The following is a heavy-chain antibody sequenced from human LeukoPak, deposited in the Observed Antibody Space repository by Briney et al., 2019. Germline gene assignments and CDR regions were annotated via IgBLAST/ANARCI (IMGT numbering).Heavy chain of an antibody. Sequence: PSETLSLTCTVSGGSISSYYWIWIRQPPGKGLEWIGYIYYSGSTNYNPSLKSRVTISVDTSKNQFSLKLSSVTAADTAVYYCARDLVAAAPHNDAFDIWGQGTVVTVSS. V-gene: IGHV4-59*01. J-gene: IGHJ3*02. CDR2: IYYSGST. CDR1: GGSISSYY. D-gene: IGHD6-13*01. CDR3: ARDLVAAAPHNDAFDI.